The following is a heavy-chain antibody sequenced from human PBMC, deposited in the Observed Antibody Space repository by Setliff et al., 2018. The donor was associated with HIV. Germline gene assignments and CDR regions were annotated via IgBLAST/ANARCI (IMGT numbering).Heavy chain of an antibody. Sequence: ASVKVSCKASGYTFTSYGISWVRQAPGQGLEWMGWISAYNGNTNYAQKLQGRVTMTTDTSTSTAYMELSSLRPEDTALYYCAKDLLFGITVPGTPYFDSWGQGTLVTVSS. CDR2: ISAYNGNT. CDR1: GYTFTSYG. V-gene: IGHV1-18*01. CDR3: AKDLLFGITVPGTPYFDS. J-gene: IGHJ4*02. D-gene: IGHD6-13*01.